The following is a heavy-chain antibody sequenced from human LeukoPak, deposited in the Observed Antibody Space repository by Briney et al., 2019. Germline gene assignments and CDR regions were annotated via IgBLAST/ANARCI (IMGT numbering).Heavy chain of an antibody. J-gene: IGHJ4*02. Sequence: RTSETLSLTCDVSGGSVTSTNWWTWVRQPPGKGLEWIGEVHLDGRTNYNPSLESRLTMSVDVSENQVSLKLTSVTAADTAVYYCAREGGFYRPLDYSGQGTLVTVSS. CDR2: VHLDGRT. D-gene: IGHD3-3*01. CDR1: GGSVTSTNW. CDR3: AREGGFYRPLDY. V-gene: IGHV4-4*02.